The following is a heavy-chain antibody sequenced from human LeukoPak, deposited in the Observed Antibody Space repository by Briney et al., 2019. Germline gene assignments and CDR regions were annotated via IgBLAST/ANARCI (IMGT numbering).Heavy chain of an antibody. D-gene: IGHD5-24*01. CDR1: GFSVSNHY. CDR2: IWADGTT. CDR3: ARDGAGIESWVELDP. V-gene: IGHV3-66*02. Sequence: SGGSLRLSCAASGFSVSNHYMAWVRQAPGRRLEWVSFIWADGTTFYTDSVRGRFTVSRDQFKNTLYLQMSSLRPDDTALYYCARDGAGIESWVELDPWGQGTQVTASA. J-gene: IGHJ5*02.